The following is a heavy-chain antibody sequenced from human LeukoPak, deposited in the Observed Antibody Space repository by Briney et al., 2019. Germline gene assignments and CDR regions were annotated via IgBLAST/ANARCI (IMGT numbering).Heavy chain of an antibody. CDR1: GGSFSGYY. CDR2: INHSGST. CDR3: ASTNSSVYGMDV. D-gene: IGHD6-13*01. J-gene: IGHJ6*02. Sequence: PSETLSLTCAVYGGSFSGYYWSWIRQPPGKGPEWIGEINHSGSTNYNPSLKSRVTISVDTSKNQFSLKLSSVTAADTAVYYCASTNSSVYGMDVWGQGTTVAVSS. V-gene: IGHV4-34*01.